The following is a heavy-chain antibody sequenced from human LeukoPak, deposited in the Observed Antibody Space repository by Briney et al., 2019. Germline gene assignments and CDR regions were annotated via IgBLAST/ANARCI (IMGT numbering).Heavy chain of an antibody. Sequence: GGSLRLSCAASGFTVSSNYMSWVRQPPGKGLEWVSIIYSGGSTYYADSVKGSFTISRDNSKNTLYLQMSSLRAEDTALYYCAKDVGRWLQIDYWGQGTLVTVSS. J-gene: IGHJ4*02. CDR3: AKDVGRWLQIDY. V-gene: IGHV3-66*01. CDR2: IYSGGST. CDR1: GFTVSSNY. D-gene: IGHD5-24*01.